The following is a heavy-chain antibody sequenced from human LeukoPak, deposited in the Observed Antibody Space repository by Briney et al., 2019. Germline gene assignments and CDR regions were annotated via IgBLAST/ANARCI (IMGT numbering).Heavy chain of an antibody. V-gene: IGHV3-74*01. D-gene: IGHD3-10*01. CDR3: VKDPRGAYYYGLGSYMDY. J-gene: IGHJ4*02. Sequence: PGGSLRLSCAASGFTFSSYWMHWVRQAPGKGLVWVSRINSDGSSTSYADSVKGRFTISRDNSKNTLYLQMNSLRAEDTAVYYCVKDPRGAYYYGLGSYMDYWGQGTLVTVSS. CDR1: GFTFSSYW. CDR2: INSDGSST.